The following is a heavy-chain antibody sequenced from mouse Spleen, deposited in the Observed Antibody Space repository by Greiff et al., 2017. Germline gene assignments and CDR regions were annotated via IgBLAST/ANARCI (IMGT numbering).Heavy chain of an antibody. CDR1: GYTFTDYE. D-gene: IGHD4-1*01. J-gene: IGHJ1*01. CDR3: TRSYWDDWYFDV. V-gene: IGHV1-15*01. CDR2: IDPETGGT. Sequence: VQLVESGAELVRPGASVTLSCKASGYTFTDYEMHWVKQTPVHGLEWIGAIDPETGGTAYNQKFKGKAILTADKSSSTAYMELRSLTSEDSAVYYCTRSYWDDWYFDVWGAGTTVTVSS.